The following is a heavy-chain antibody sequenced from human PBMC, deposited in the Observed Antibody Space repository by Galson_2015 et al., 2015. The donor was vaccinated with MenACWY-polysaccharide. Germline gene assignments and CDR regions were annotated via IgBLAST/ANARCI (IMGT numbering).Heavy chain of an antibody. CDR3: AKDFHNYGMDV. CDR2: TSKSGNDM. CDR1: GFRINTYY. V-gene: IGHV3-21*06. J-gene: IGHJ6*02. Sequence: SLRLSCAASGFRINTYYMNWVRQTPGKGLEWVSSTSKSGNDMQYTVSVRGRFTISRDIAKNSLFLQMNSLGVEDTAIYYCAKDFHNYGMDVWGHGTTVTVSS.